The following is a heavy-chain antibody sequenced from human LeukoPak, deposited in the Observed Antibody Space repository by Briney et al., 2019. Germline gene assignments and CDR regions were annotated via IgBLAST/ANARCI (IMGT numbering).Heavy chain of an antibody. CDR3: ARGGAIGYYSYFYMDV. CDR2: IPYDGSNK. V-gene: IGHV3-30*04. Sequence: PGGSLRLSCAASGFTFSTYAMHWVRQAPGKGLEWVAVIPYDGSNKYYADSVKGRFTISRENAKNSLFLQMNSLRAEDAALYYCARGGAIGYYSYFYMDVWGKGTTVTISS. J-gene: IGHJ6*03. D-gene: IGHD2-21*01. CDR1: GFTFSTYA.